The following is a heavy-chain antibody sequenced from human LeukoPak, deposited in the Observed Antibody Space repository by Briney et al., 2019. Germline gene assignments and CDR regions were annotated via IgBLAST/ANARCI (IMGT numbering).Heavy chain of an antibody. V-gene: IGHV4-39*07. D-gene: IGHD3-16*01. Sequence: SETLSLTCSVSGGSISSSSYYWGWIRQPPGKGLEWIGSIYYSGSTYYNPSLKSRVTISVDTSKNQFSLKLSSVTAADTAVYYCARMGAQTGYWGQGTLVTVSS. CDR2: IYYSGST. J-gene: IGHJ4*02. CDR1: GGSISSSSYY. CDR3: ARMGAQTGY.